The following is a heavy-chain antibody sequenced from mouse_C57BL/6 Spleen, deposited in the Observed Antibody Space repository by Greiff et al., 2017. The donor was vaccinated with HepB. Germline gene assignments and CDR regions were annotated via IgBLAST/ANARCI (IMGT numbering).Heavy chain of an antibody. CDR3: TTGPTVVGFDY. D-gene: IGHD1-1*01. J-gene: IGHJ2*01. V-gene: IGHV14-4*01. Sequence: EVQLQQSGAELVRPGASVKLSCTASGFNIKDDYMHWVKQRPEQGLEWIGWIDPENGDTEYASKFQGKATITADTSSNTAYLQLSSLTSEDTAVYYCTTGPTVVGFDYWGQGTTLTVSS. CDR2: IDPENGDT. CDR1: GFNIKDDY.